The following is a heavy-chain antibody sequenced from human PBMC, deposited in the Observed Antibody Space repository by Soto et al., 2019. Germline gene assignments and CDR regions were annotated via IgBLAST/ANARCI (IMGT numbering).Heavy chain of an antibody. D-gene: IGHD5-12*01. V-gene: IGHV4-34*01. CDR3: ARGERDGYNYYDDY. J-gene: IGHJ4*02. CDR2: INHSGST. CDR1: GGSFSGYY. Sequence: SETLSLTCAVYGGSFSGYYWSWIRQPPGKGLEWIGEINHSGSTNYNPSLKSRVTISVDTSKNQFSLKLSSVTAADTAVYYCARGERDGYNYYDDYWGQGTLVTVSS.